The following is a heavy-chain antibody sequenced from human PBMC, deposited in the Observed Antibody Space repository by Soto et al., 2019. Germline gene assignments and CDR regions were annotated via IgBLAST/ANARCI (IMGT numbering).Heavy chain of an antibody. CDR2: ISAYNGNT. D-gene: IGHD6-6*01. V-gene: IGHV1-18*04. J-gene: IGHJ6*02. CDR1: GYTFTSYG. Sequence: GASVKVSCKASGYTFTSYGISWVRQAPGQGLEWMGWISAYNGNTNYAQKLQGRVTMTTDTSTSTAYMELRSLRSDDTAVYYCAREEAARGYYYYYGMDVWGQGTTVTVSS. CDR3: AREEAARGYYYYYGMDV.